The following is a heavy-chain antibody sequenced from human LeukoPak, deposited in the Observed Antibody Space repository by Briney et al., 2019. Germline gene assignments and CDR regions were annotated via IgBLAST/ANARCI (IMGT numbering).Heavy chain of an antibody. CDR1: GYTFTSYY. Sequence: GASVKVSCKASGYTFTSYYMHWVRQAPGQGLEWMGIINSSGGSTSYAQKFQDRVTITADKSTSTAYMELSSLRSEDTAVYCCARVVGLTGYSSSWYSGYYYYMDVWGKGTTVTVSS. V-gene: IGHV1-46*01. J-gene: IGHJ6*03. CDR2: INSSGGST. D-gene: IGHD6-13*01. CDR3: ARVVGLTGYSSSWYSGYYYYMDV.